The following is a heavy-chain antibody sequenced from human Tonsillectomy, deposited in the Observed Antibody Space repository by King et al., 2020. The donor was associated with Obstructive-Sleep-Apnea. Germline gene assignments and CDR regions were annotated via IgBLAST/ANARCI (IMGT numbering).Heavy chain of an antibody. V-gene: IGHV4-31*03. CDR3: ARANMLTGYSPNWFDP. Sequence: QLQESGPGLVKPSQTLSLTCTVSGGSISSGGYYWSWIRQHPGKGLEWIGYTFYSGSTYYNPYLKSRVIISVDTSKKQFSLKLSSVTAADTAVYYCARANMLTGYSPNWFDPWGQGTLVTVSS. J-gene: IGHJ5*02. D-gene: IGHD3-9*01. CDR1: GGSISSGGYY. CDR2: TFYSGST.